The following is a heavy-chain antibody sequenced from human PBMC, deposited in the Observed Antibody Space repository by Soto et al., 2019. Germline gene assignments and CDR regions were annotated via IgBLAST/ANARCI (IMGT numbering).Heavy chain of an antibody. J-gene: IGHJ5*02. CDR2: IYYSGST. V-gene: IGHV4-30-4*01. D-gene: IGHD4-17*01. CDR3: VSAHGDYTDFDP. CDR1: CGSFSSADYY. Sequence: SETLSLTCTVSCGSFSSADYYWTWVRQPPGKGLEWIGYIYYSGSTYYNPSLRSRLTISLDRSRKQFSLKLTSVTAADTAVDYCVSAHGDYTDFDPWGQGTLVTVSS.